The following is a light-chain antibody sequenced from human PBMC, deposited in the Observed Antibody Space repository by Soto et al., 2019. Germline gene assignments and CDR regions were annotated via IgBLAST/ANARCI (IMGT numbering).Light chain of an antibody. Sequence: QSALTQPASVSGSPGQSITISCTGTSSDIGTYNLVSWYQQHPGKAPKLMIYEVNKWPSGVSDRFSGSKSGNTASLTISGLQAEDEADYYCCSYAGSITLYVFGTGTKVTVL. CDR2: EVN. CDR1: SSDIGTYNL. J-gene: IGLJ1*01. V-gene: IGLV2-23*02. CDR3: CSYAGSITLYV.